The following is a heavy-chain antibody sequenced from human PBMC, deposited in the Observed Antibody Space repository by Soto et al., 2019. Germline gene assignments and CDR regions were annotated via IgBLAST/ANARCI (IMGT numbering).Heavy chain of an antibody. D-gene: IGHD6-19*01. CDR3: ARDKSPYSSGWHNRHFDY. J-gene: IGHJ4*02. CDR1: GFTFSTYA. Sequence: QVQLVESGGGVVQPGRSLRLSCADSGFTFSTYAMHWVRQAPGKGLEWVAVISYDGSNKYYADSVKGRFTISRDNSKNTLYLQMNSLRAEDTAVYYCARDKSPYSSGWHNRHFDYWGQGTLVTVSS. V-gene: IGHV3-30-3*01. CDR2: ISYDGSNK.